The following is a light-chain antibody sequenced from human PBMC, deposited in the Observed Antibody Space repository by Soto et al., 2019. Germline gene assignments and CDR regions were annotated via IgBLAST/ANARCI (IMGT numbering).Light chain of an antibody. V-gene: IGLV2-14*01. CDR2: DVS. J-gene: IGLJ2*01. Sequence: QSALTQPASVSGSPGQSITISCTGTSSDVGGYNYVSWYQQHPGKAPKLMIYDVSNRPSGVSNRFSGSKSGNTASLTISGLQAEDEADYYRSSYTSSSVAFGGGTKLTVL. CDR3: SSYTSSSVA. CDR1: SSDVGGYNY.